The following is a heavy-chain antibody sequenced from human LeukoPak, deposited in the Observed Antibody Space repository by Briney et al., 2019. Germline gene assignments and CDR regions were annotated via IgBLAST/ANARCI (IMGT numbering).Heavy chain of an antibody. V-gene: IGHV4-59*01. CDR2: IYYSGST. CDR1: GGSISSYY. CDR3: ARGGPDYYGSGSYPTWNNYYYYGMDV. D-gene: IGHD3-10*01. J-gene: IGHJ6*02. Sequence: SETLSLTCTVSGGSISSYYWSWIRQPPGKGLEWIGYIYYSGSTNYNPSLKSRVTISVDTSKNQFSLKLSSVTAADTAVYYCARGGPDYYGSGSYPTWNNYYYYGMDVWGQGTTVTVSS.